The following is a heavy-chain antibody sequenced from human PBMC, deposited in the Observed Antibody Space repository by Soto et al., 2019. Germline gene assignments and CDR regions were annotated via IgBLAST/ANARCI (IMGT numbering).Heavy chain of an antibody. CDR1: GVTFSVTW. CDR3: GRGDGFLMNS. Sequence: EVQLVESGGDLVQPGGSLRLSCAASGVTFSVTWMTWVRQAPGKGLEWVATIKGDGSEKHYVDSVKGRFTISRDNAKNSVYLQMNSLRVDDTAVYYCGRGDGFLMNSWGQGTLVTVSS. V-gene: IGHV3-7*04. D-gene: IGHD5-12*01. CDR2: IKGDGSEK. J-gene: IGHJ4*02.